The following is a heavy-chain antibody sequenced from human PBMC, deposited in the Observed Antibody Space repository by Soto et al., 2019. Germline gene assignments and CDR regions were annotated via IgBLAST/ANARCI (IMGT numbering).Heavy chain of an antibody. CDR3: ARDGVGAGRWFDP. J-gene: IGHJ5*02. Sequence: QVQLVQSGAEVKKPGSSVKVSCKASGGTFSSYAISWVRQAPGQGLEWMGGIIPIFGTANYAQKFQGRVTVTAHEYTSTADVELSSLGSEGTVVYYCARDGVGAGRWFDPWGQGTLVTVSS. CDR2: IIPIFGTA. CDR1: GGTFSSYA. V-gene: IGHV1-69*12. D-gene: IGHD1-26*01.